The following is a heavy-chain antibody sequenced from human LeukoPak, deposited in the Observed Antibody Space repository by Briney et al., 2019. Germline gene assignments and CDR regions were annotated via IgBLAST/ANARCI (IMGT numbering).Heavy chain of an antibody. V-gene: IGHV4-59*01. J-gene: IGHJ3*02. Sequence: SETLSLTCTVSGGSISSYYWSWIRQPPGKGLEWIGYIYYSGSTNYNPSLKSRVTISVDTSKNQFSLKLGSVTAADTAMYSCARYGDSSGYSPCAFDIWGQGTMVTVSS. CDR2: IYYSGST. CDR3: ARYGDSSGYSPCAFDI. CDR1: GGSISSYY. D-gene: IGHD3-22*01.